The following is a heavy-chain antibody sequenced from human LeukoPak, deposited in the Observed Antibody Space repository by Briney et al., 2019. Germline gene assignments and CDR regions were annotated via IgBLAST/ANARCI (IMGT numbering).Heavy chain of an antibody. J-gene: IGHJ4*02. V-gene: IGHV4-59*08. CDR2: IYYSGST. Sequence: ASETLSLTCTVSGGSISSYYWSWIRQPPGKGLEWIGYIYYSGSTNYNPSLKSRVTISVDTSKNQFSLRLSSVTAADTAIYYCARAVSGRFDYWGQGTLVTVSS. CDR1: GGSISSYY. D-gene: IGHD6-19*01. CDR3: ARAVSGRFDY.